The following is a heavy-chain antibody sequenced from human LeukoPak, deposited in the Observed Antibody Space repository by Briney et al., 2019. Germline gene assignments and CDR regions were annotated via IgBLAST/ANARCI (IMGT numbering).Heavy chain of an antibody. CDR1: GGTFSSYA. D-gene: IGHD4-11*01. Sequence: SVKVSCKASGGTFSSYAISWVRQAPGQGLEWMGGIIPIFGTANYAQKFQGRVTITTDESTSTAYMELSSLRSEDTAVYYCAGVAGGTVTTGFDYWGQGTLVTVSS. CDR2: IIPIFGTA. J-gene: IGHJ4*02. V-gene: IGHV1-69*05. CDR3: AGVAGGTVTTGFDY.